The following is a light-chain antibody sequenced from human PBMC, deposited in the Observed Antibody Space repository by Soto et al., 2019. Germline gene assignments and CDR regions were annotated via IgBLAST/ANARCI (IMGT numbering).Light chain of an antibody. Sequence: EIVLTQSPATLSLSPGERATLSCRASQSVSSYLAWYQQQPGQAPRLLIYDASNRATGIPARFSGSGSGTDFTPTISSLEPEDFAVYYCQQRSNWAFGGGTKVEIK. CDR2: DAS. CDR1: QSVSSY. V-gene: IGKV3-11*01. CDR3: QQRSNWA. J-gene: IGKJ4*01.